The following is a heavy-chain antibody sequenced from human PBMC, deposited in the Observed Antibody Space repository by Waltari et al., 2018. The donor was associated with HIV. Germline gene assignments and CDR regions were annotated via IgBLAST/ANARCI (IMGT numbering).Heavy chain of an antibody. Sequence: QVQLVESGGGVVQPGGSLRLSCAASGFTFSSFGMHWVRQAPGKGLEWVAFIRYDGSNKCYADSVKGRFTISRDNSENTLYLQMNSLRAEDTAVYYCAKRPHCSSTSCAYYFDYWGQGTLVTVSS. CDR1: GFTFSSFG. CDR3: AKRPHCSSTSCAYYFDY. J-gene: IGHJ4*02. D-gene: IGHD2-2*01. CDR2: IRYDGSNK. V-gene: IGHV3-30*02.